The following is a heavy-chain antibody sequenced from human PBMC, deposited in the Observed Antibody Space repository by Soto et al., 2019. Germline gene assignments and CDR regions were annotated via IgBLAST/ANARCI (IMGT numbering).Heavy chain of an antibody. CDR1: GGTFSSYA. V-gene: IGHV1-69*01. CDR3: ARSQGSSTSLEIYYYYYYGMDV. Sequence: QVQLVQSGAEVKKPGSSVKVSCKASGGTFSSYAISWVRQAPGQGLEWMGGSIPISDTTNYAQKFQGRVTITADELTSTAYMELSSLRSEDTAVYYCARSQGSSTSLEIYYYYYYGMDVWGQGTTVTVSS. D-gene: IGHD2-2*01. CDR2: SIPISDTT. J-gene: IGHJ6*02.